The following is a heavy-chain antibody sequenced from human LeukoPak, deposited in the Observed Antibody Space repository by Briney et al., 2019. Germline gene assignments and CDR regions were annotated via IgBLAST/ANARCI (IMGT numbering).Heavy chain of an antibody. Sequence: GGSLRLSCSASRFTFSTYDMHWVRQATGKGLEWVSAIGTAGDTYYPGSVKGRFTISRENAKNSLYLQMNSLRVGDTAVYYCARGRGVSSDWYFDYWGQGTLVTVSS. CDR1: RFTFSTYD. CDR2: IGTAGDT. D-gene: IGHD6-19*01. V-gene: IGHV3-13*01. J-gene: IGHJ4*02. CDR3: ARGRGVSSDWYFDY.